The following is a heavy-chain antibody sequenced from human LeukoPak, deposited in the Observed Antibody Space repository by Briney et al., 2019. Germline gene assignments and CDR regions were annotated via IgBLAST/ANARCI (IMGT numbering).Heavy chain of an antibody. CDR2: IYYSGTT. CDR3: ARLSGSPHPPFDY. V-gene: IGHV4-59*08. D-gene: IGHD1-26*01. J-gene: IGHJ4*02. Sequence: PSETLSLTCTVSGGSISNYYWTWIRQPPGKGLEGIGYIYYSGTTYYNPSLKSRVTISVDTSKNQFSLKLTSVTAADTAVYYCARLSGSPHPPFDYWGQGTLVTVSS. CDR1: GGSISNYY.